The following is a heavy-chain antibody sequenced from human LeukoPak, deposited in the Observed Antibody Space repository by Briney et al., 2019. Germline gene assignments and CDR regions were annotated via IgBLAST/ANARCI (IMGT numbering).Heavy chain of an antibody. V-gene: IGHV5-51*01. CDR1: GYSFTSYW. CDR2: IYPGDSDT. J-gene: IGHJ6*03. CDR3: ARRVHNWNYGVPSYYMDV. Sequence: GESLKISCKGSGYSFTSYWIGWVRQMPGKGLEWMGIIYPGDSDTRYSPSFQGQVTISADKSISTAYLQWSSLNASDTAMYYCARRVHNWNYGVPSYYMDVWGKGTTVTVSS. D-gene: IGHD1-7*01.